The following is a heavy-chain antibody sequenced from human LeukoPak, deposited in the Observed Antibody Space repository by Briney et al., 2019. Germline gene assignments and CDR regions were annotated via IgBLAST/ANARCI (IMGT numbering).Heavy chain of an antibody. CDR1: GGSFSGYY. V-gene: IGHV4-34*01. Sequence: SETLSLTCAVYGGSFSGYYWSWIRQPPGKGLEWIGEINHSGSTNYNPSLKSRVTISVDTSKNQFSLKLSSVTAADTAVYYCARIRYGSGWYPTSYFDYWGQGTLVTVSS. CDR3: ARIRYGSGWYPTSYFDY. J-gene: IGHJ4*02. CDR2: INHSGST. D-gene: IGHD6-19*01.